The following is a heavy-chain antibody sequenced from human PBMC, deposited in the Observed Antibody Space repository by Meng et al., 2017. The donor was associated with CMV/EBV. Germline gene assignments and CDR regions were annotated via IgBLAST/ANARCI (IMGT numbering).Heavy chain of an antibody. CDR1: GFTFSSYS. D-gene: IGHD3-3*01. Sequence: GESLKISCAASGFTFSSYSMNWVRQAPGKGLEWVSSISSSSSYIYYADSVKGRFTISRDNAKNSLNLQMNSLRAEDTAVYYCARDSGDFWSGYWYYYYGMDVWGQGTTVTVSS. CDR3: ARDSGDFWSGYWYYYYGMDV. V-gene: IGHV3-21*01. J-gene: IGHJ6*02. CDR2: ISSSSSYI.